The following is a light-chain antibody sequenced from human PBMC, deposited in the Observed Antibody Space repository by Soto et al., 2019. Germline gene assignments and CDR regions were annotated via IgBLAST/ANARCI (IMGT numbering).Light chain of an antibody. CDR1: QSVSSY. J-gene: IGKJ4*02. V-gene: IGKV3-20*01. Sequence: MLLTQAPATLSLGPGVSATRPCRASQSVSSYLAWYQQRPGQSPSLLIYGASSRATGIPDRFSGRGSGKDFALIISRLEPEDFAVYYCQQFPGSFGGGTKVDIK. CDR2: GAS. CDR3: QQFPGS.